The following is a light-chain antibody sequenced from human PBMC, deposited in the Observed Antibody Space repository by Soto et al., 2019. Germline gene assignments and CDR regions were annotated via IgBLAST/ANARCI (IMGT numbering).Light chain of an antibody. CDR2: YNN. J-gene: IGLJ1*01. CDR3: AAWDASLSACV. V-gene: IGLV1-47*02. CDR1: DSNIGSNS. Sequence: QSVLTRPPSASGTAGQVVTISCSGGDSNIGSNSVYWYQHLPRMAPKLLIHYNNQRPSGVPDRFSGSRSGTSASLAIVGLRSEDEAVYYCAAWDASLSACVFGNGTKSPS.